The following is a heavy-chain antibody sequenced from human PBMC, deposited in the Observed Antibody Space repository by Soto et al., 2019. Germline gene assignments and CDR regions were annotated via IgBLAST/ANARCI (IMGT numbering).Heavy chain of an antibody. CDR3: ARDPTTVTQSDYYYYGMDV. CDR1: GFTFSSYS. D-gene: IGHD4-17*01. J-gene: IGHJ6*02. Sequence: GGSLRLSCAASGFTFSSYSMNWVRQAPGKRLEWVSSISSSSSYIYYADSVKGRFTISRDNAKNSLYLQMNSLRAEDTAVYYCARDPTTVTQSDYYYYGMDVWGQGXTVTVYS. CDR2: ISSSSSYI. V-gene: IGHV3-21*01.